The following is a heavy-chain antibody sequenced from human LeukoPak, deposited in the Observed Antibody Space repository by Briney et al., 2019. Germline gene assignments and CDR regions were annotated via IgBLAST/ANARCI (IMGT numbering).Heavy chain of an antibody. CDR3: ARGTYYYGSGSPTAHFQH. V-gene: IGHV4-34*01. Sequence: PSETLSLTCAVYGGSFSGYYWSWIRQPPGKGLEWIGEINHSGSTNYNPSLKSRVTISVDTSKNQFSLKLSSVTAADTAVYYCARGTYYYGSGSPTAHFQHWGQGTLVTVSS. CDR1: GGSFSGYY. J-gene: IGHJ1*01. CDR2: INHSGST. D-gene: IGHD3-10*01.